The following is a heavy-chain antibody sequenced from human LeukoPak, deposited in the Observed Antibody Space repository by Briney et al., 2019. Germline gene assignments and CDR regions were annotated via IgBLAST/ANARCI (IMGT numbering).Heavy chain of an antibody. J-gene: IGHJ4*02. CDR3: AKSEHSSGWSDY. V-gene: IGHV3-23*01. CDR1: GFTFNSYA. Sequence: GGSLRLSCAASGFTFNSYAMSWVRQAPGKGLEWVTAISGSSGSTYYAEAVKGRFTISRVNSKNTLYLQMNSLRAEDTDVYYCAKSEHSSGWSDYWGQGTLVTVSS. D-gene: IGHD6-19*01. CDR2: ISGSSGST.